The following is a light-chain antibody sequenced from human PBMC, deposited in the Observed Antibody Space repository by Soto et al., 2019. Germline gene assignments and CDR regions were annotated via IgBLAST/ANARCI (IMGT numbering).Light chain of an antibody. CDR2: AAS. J-gene: IGKJ1*01. CDR1: QNINMW. Sequence: IQMTRSPTTLSSTVADRVPITCRASQNINMWLAWYQQRPGKAPKLLIYAASILQSWVPSRFGGSGSGTDFTLTITSLLPDDCATYYCQHYSLYSPWTFGQETEVDIK. V-gene: IGKV1-5*01. CDR3: QHYSLYSPWT.